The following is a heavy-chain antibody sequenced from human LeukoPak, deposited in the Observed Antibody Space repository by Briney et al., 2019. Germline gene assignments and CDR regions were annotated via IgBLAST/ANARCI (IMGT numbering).Heavy chain of an antibody. J-gene: IGHJ4*02. CDR3: ATRYASGPIADY. CDR1: GFTFDDYA. V-gene: IGHV3-9*01. CDR2: ISWNSGSI. D-gene: IGHD3-10*01. Sequence: GGSLRLSCAASGFTFDDYAMHWVRHAPGKGLEWVSGISWNSGSIGYADSVKGRFTISRDNAKNSLYLQMNSLRAEDTALYYCATRYASGPIADYWGQGTLVTVSS.